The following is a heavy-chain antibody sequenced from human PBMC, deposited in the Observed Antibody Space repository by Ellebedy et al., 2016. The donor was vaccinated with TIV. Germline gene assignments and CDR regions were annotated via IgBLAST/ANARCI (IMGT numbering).Heavy chain of an antibody. CDR3: ARDSRWDPMVRGLEGGDAFDI. Sequence: SETLSLTXTVSGGSISGYYWSWIRQPPGKGLEWIGYIFYSGSTNYNPSLKSRVTISVDTSKNQFSLKVSSVTAADTAVYYCARDSRWDPMVRGLEGGDAFDIWGQGTMVTVSS. CDR1: GGSISGYY. CDR2: IFYSGST. V-gene: IGHV4-59*01. J-gene: IGHJ3*02. D-gene: IGHD3-10*01.